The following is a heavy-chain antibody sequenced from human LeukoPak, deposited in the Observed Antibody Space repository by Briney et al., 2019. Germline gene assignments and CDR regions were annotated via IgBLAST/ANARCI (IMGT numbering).Heavy chain of an antibody. CDR2: INRDGSAI. Sequence: PSGGSLRLSCAASGFTLSNYWMSWVRQAPGKGLEWVANINRDGSAIFYVDSVKGRFTISRDNAKNSLYLQMNSLRAEDTALYYCTRDHQGSFIYDFEYWGQGTLVTVSS. CDR1: GFTLSNYW. CDR3: TRDHQGSFIYDFEY. V-gene: IGHV3-7*01. D-gene: IGHD2-2*01. J-gene: IGHJ4*02.